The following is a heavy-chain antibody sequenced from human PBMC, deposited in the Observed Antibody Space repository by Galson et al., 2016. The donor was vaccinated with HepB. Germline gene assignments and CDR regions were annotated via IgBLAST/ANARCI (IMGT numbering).Heavy chain of an antibody. Sequence: TLSLTCPVSGDSISRSTNYWGWIRQPPGKGLEWIGSVYYSGSAYSNPSLKSRVTMSADTSKDQSALRLSSVTAADTAVYYCARPVCSSISCYLIWGQGTLVTVSS. D-gene: IGHD2-2*01. CDR1: GDSISRSTNY. J-gene: IGHJ4*02. CDR2: VYYSGSA. V-gene: IGHV4-39*01. CDR3: ARPVCSSISCYLI.